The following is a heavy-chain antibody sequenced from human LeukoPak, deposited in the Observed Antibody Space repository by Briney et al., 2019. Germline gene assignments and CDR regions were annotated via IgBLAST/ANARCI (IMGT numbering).Heavy chain of an antibody. CDR1: GGSISSYY. J-gene: IGHJ4*02. CDR3: ARGGNRYFDY. V-gene: IGHV4-4*07. Sequence: SETLSLTCTVSGGSISSYYWSWIRQPAGKGLEWIGRIYPKDNTNYNPSLKSRVTMAVDTSKNQFSLTLTSVTAADTAVYYCARGGNRYFDYWGQGTLVTVSS. CDR2: IYPKDNT. D-gene: IGHD2/OR15-2a*01.